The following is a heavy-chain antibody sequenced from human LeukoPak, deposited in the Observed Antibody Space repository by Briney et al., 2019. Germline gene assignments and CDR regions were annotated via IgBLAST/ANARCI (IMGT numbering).Heavy chain of an antibody. CDR1: VGSISTSGYY. CDR3: ARRGGSYRYFDY. V-gene: IGHV4-39*01. CDR2: IYYTGSN. D-gene: IGHD1-26*01. J-gene: IGHJ4*02. Sequence: PSETLSLTCTVSVGSISTSGYYWGWIRQPPGRGLEWIGSIYYTGSNYSNPSLKSRVTISVDTPKNQFSLKLSSVTAADTAVYYCARRGGSYRYFDYWGQGALVTVSS.